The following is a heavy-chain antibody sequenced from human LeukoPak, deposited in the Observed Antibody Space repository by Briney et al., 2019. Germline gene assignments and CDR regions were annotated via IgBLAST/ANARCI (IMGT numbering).Heavy chain of an antibody. D-gene: IGHD6-13*01. CDR3: AREGSSWFYYYYGMDV. CDR2: ISAYNGNT. V-gene: IGHV1-18*01. Sequence: GASVKVSCKASGYTFTSYGISWVRQAPGQGLEWMGWISAYNGNTNYAQKLQGRVTMTTDTSTSTAYMELRSLRSDDTAVYYCAREGSSWFYYYYGMDVWGQGTTVTVSS. CDR1: GYTFTSYG. J-gene: IGHJ6*02.